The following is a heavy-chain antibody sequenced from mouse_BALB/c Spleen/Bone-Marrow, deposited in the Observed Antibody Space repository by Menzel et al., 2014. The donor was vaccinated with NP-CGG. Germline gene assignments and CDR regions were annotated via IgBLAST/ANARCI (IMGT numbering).Heavy chain of an antibody. D-gene: IGHD2-1*01. V-gene: IGHV1S81*02. Sequence: VQLQQSGAELVKPGASVKLSCKASGYTFTSYWMHWVKQRPGQGLEWIGEINPSNGRTNYNEKFKSKATLTVDKSSSTTYMQLSSLTSEDSAVYYCARERGNYTLAYRGHGTLVTVSA. CDR3: ARERGNYTLAY. CDR2: INPSNGRT. CDR1: GYTFTSYW. J-gene: IGHJ3*01.